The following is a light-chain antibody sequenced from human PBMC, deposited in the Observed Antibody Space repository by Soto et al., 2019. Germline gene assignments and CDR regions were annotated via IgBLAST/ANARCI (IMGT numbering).Light chain of an antibody. Sequence: QPALTQPASVSGSPGQSITISCTGTSSDVGNYNYVSWYQQHPGKAPKLLIYEVANRPSGVSNRFSASKSGNTASLTISGLQAEDEADYYCSSYTSSSTYVFGTGTKVTVL. CDR3: SSYTSSSTYV. J-gene: IGLJ1*01. CDR2: EVA. CDR1: SSDVGNYNY. V-gene: IGLV2-14*01.